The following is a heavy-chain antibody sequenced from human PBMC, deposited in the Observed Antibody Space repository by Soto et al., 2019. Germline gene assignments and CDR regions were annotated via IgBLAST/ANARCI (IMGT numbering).Heavy chain of an antibody. V-gene: IGHV1-18*01. CDR1: GSTFTNYG. CDR2: ISSYNGNT. J-gene: IGHJ4*02. Sequence: XSGKVSCNGSGSTFTNYGIRLVRQAPGQGLEWVGWISSYNGNTNYAQKLQGRVTMTTDTSTSTAYMELRSLSSDDTAVYYCARDSEHWRIVVVMADDWGQGTLVTVSS. D-gene: IGHD3-22*01. CDR3: ARDSEHWRIVVVMADD.